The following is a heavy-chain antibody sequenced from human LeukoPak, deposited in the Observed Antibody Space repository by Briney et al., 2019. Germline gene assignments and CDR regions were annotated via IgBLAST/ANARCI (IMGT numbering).Heavy chain of an antibody. CDR3: AKDTRQLVIGALDY. CDR2: IRYDGSNK. Sequence: GRSLRLSCAASGFTFSSYGMHWVRQAPGKGLEWVAFIRYDGSNKYYADSVKGRFTISRDNSKNTLYLQMNSLRAEDTAVYYCAKDTRQLVIGALDYWGQGTLVTVSS. CDR1: GFTFSSYG. V-gene: IGHV3-30*02. J-gene: IGHJ4*02. D-gene: IGHD6-6*01.